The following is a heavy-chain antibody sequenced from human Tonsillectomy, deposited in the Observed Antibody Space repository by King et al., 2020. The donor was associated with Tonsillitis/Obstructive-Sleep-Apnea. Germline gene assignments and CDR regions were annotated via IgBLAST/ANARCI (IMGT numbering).Heavy chain of an antibody. CDR2: IFYTGST. V-gene: IGHV4-59*01. Sequence: VQLQESGPGLVKPSETLSLTCNVSGDSIRSYSWIWVRQPPGKGLEWIGSIFYTGSTNYNPSLESRVTMSSDTSKNQLSLQLNSVTAADTALYYCARDRGTVLKSHWPDLWGQGTLVTVSS. D-gene: IGHD4-17*01. CDR1: GDSIRSYS. CDR3: ARDRGTVLKSHWPDL. J-gene: IGHJ4*02.